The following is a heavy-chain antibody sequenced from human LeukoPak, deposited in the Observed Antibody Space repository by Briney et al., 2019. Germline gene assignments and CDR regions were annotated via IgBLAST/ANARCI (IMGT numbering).Heavy chain of an antibody. J-gene: IGHJ6*03. CDR2: INSDGSTT. D-gene: IGHD3-3*01. V-gene: IGHV3-74*01. CDR3: ARGGISIFGVVIYMDV. CDR1: GFTFSTYW. Sequence: PGGSLRLSCAASGFTFSTYWMHWVRQAPGKGLVWVSHINSDGSTTGYADSVKGRFTISRDNAKNSLSLQMNSLRVEDTALYYCARGGISIFGVVIYMDVWGKGTTVTVSS.